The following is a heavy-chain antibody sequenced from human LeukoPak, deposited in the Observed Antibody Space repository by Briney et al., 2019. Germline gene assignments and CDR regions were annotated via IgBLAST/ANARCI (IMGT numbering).Heavy chain of an antibody. D-gene: IGHD2-2*01. Sequence: SVKVSCKASGYTFTSYDINWVRQATGQGLEWMGGIIPIFGTANYAQKFQGRVTITADESTSTAYMELSSLRSEDTAVYYCARGRADIVVVPAGYYYMDVWGKGTTVTVSS. V-gene: IGHV1-69*13. CDR3: ARGRADIVVVPAGYYYMDV. CDR1: GYTFTSYD. CDR2: IIPIFGTA. J-gene: IGHJ6*03.